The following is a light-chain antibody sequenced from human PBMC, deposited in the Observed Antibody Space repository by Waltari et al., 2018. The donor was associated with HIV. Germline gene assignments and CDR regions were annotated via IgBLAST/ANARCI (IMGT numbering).Light chain of an antibody. CDR1: SSNIGSTT. CDR3: AAWDDSLNGWV. Sequence: QSVLTQPPSASGTPGQRVTTSCSGRSSNIGSTTVNWYQQLPGTAPKRLIYRNNQRPSGVPDRFSGSKSGTSASLAISGLQSEDEADYYCAAWDDSLNGWVFGGGTKLTVL. CDR2: RNN. J-gene: IGLJ3*02. V-gene: IGLV1-44*01.